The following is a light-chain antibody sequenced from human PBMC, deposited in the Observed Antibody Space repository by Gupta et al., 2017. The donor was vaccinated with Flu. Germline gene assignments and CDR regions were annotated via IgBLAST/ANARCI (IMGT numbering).Light chain of an antibody. CDR1: QNINNN. CDR2: GAS. V-gene: IGKV1-39*01. CDR3: QQNYDLPLT. Sequence: QMTQSPSSLSPSVGDRVTITCRTSQNINNNINWYQQKPGIAPKLLIYGASSLKSGVPSRFSGSGSGTDFTLTISSLQPEDSAIYYCQQNYDLPLTFGGGTRVEI. J-gene: IGKJ4*01.